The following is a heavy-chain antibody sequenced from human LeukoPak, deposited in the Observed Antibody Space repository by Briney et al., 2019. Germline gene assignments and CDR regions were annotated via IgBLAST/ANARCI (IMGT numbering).Heavy chain of an antibody. CDR3: AKVPPLNDSVYSNPS. CDR1: GFTFSSYF. Sequence: GGSLRLSCATSGFTFSSYFMTWVRQAPGKGLERVSGISGSGGDTLYADSVRGQFTISRDNSKNTLYLQMNSLRAEDTAVYYCAKVPPLNDSVYSNPSGGQGTLSPSPQ. J-gene: IGHJ4*02. D-gene: IGHD3-22*01. CDR2: ISGSGGDT. V-gene: IGHV3-23*01.